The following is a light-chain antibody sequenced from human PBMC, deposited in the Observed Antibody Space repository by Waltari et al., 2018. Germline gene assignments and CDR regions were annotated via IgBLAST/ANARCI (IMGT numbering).Light chain of an antibody. CDR2: GAS. CDR1: QSVSRT. V-gene: IGKV3-20*01. Sequence: EIVLTQSPGTLSLSPGERVTLSCRASQSVSRTLAWYQQKPGQAPRLLIFGASTRATCIPDRFSGSGSVTDFSLTISRLEPEDFAVYYCQHYVRLPATFGQGTKVEIK. J-gene: IGKJ1*01. CDR3: QHYVRLPAT.